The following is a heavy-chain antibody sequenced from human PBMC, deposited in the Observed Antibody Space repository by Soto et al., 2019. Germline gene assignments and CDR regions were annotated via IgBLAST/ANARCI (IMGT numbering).Heavy chain of an antibody. CDR1: GFTFTSSA. J-gene: IGHJ2*01. Sequence: QMQLVQSGPEVKKPGTSVKVSCKASGFTFTSSAVQWVRQARGQRLEWIGWIVVGSGNTNYAQKFQERVTITRDMSTRTAYMELSSLRSEDTAVYYCAAPSSLVGATRYFDLWGRGTLVTVSS. V-gene: IGHV1-58*01. CDR2: IVVGSGNT. D-gene: IGHD1-26*01. CDR3: AAPSSLVGATRYFDL.